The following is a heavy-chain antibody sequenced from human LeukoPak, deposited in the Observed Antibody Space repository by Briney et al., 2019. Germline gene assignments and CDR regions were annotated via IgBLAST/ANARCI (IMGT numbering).Heavy chain of an antibody. V-gene: IGHV4-4*07. J-gene: IGHJ4*02. D-gene: IGHD3-3*01. CDR3: TSDLGFRSGPDY. CDR1: GGSISSYY. Sequence: SETLSLTCTASGGSISSYYWSWIRQPAGKGLQWIGRIYSSGSTNYNPSLKSRVTMSVDTSKNQFSLRLSSVTAADTAVYYCTSDLGFRSGPDYWGQGTLVTVSS. CDR2: IYSSGST.